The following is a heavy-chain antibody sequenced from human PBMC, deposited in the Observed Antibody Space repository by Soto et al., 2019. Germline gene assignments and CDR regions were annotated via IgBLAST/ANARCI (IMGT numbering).Heavy chain of an antibody. J-gene: IGHJ4*02. D-gene: IGHD1-26*01. CDR3: ARGGGLNQLLSGSDH. Sequence: QVQLVESGGGVVQSGGSLTLSFTVSGFFLSDYGMHWVRHAPDKGLEWVAATSYDGSSEYYSDSVKDRFTTSRDNSKNTVYLHMNRLRAEDKGLYYCARGGGLNQLLSGSDHWGQGTLVTVSS. CDR1: GFFLSDYG. CDR2: TSYDGSSE. V-gene: IGHV3-33*05.